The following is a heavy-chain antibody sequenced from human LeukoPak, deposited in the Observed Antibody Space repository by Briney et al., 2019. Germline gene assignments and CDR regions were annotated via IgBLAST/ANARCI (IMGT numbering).Heavy chain of an antibody. V-gene: IGHV4-61*05. J-gene: IGHJ5*02. CDR3: ARSQVYYDILSGYTNNWFDP. D-gene: IGHD3-9*01. CDR1: GGYISSSSYY. CDR2: IYYSGST. Sequence: PSETLSLTCSVSGGYISSSSYYWGWIRQPPGKGLEWIGYIYYSGSTNYNPSLKSRVTISVDTSKNQFSLKLSSVTAADTAVYYCARSQVYYDILSGYTNNWFDPWGQGTLVTVSS.